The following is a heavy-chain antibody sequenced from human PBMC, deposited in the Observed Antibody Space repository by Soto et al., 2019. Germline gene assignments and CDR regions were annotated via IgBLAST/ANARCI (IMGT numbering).Heavy chain of an antibody. Sequence: QVQLVQSGAEVKKPGASVKVSCKTSGYTFTNFGISWVRQAPGQGLEWMGWISAYNGNTNYAQKLQGSVTMTTDTSTSTASMKLRILRADDTAVYYSAREGTPIDSWGQGTLVTLSS. V-gene: IGHV1-18*01. CDR2: ISAYNGNT. CDR3: AREGTPIDS. D-gene: IGHD3-10*01. CDR1: GYTFTNFG. J-gene: IGHJ4*02.